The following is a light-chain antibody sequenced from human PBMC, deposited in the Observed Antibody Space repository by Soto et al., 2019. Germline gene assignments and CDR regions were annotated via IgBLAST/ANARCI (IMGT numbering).Light chain of an antibody. CDR2: DAS. V-gene: IGKV1-5*01. CDR3: QQYNIYWT. Sequence: DIQMTQSPSTLSASVGDRVTITCRASQSISRWLASYQQKPGRAPKLLIYDASSLERGVTSRFSGSGAGTEFTLTIRCLQPDDFGSYYCQQYNIYWTFGRGNEVEIK. J-gene: IGKJ1*01. CDR1: QSISRW.